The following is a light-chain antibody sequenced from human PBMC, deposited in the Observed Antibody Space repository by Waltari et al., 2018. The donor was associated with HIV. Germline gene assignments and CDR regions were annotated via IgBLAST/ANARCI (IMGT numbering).Light chain of an antibody. CDR1: TSAIGAYNY. CDR3: SSYAGSNTLI. J-gene: IGLJ2*01. CDR2: EVT. Sequence: QSALTQPPSASGYPGHSVTISCAGTTSAIGAYNYVPWYKQHPGKAPNLRIYEVTKRPSGVPDRFSDSKSGNAASLTVSGLQTEDEAVYYCSSYAGSNTLIFGGGT. V-gene: IGLV2-8*01.